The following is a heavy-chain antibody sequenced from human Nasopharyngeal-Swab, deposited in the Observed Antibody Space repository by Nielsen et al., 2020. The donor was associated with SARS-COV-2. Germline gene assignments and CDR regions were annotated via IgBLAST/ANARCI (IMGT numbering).Heavy chain of an antibody. CDR3: ARGGASRPLFDP. Sequence: ASVKVSCKASGYKFSSYGLSWLRQAPGQGLEWMGFIRTYDSQIKYAEKFEGRVAMSTDTSTSTVYLEVKSLRSDDTAVYYCARGGASRPLFDPWGQGTLITVSS. CDR1: GYKFSSYG. J-gene: IGHJ5*02. CDR2: IRTYDSQI. V-gene: IGHV1-18*01. D-gene: IGHD2-2*01.